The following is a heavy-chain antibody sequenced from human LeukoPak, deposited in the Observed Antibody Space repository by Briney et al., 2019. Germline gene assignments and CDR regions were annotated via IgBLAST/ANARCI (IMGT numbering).Heavy chain of an antibody. D-gene: IGHD4-17*01. CDR1: GFSFISYS. Sequence: GGSLRPSCAASGFSFISYSMNWVRQAPGKGLEWVSSISSSSDYRYHADSVKGRFTISRDNSKNTLYLQMNSLRAEDTTVYYCARAFTVTTYYYYYMDVWGKGTTVTVSS. CDR2: ISSSSDYR. CDR3: ARAFTVTTYYYYYMDV. J-gene: IGHJ6*03. V-gene: IGHV3-21*01.